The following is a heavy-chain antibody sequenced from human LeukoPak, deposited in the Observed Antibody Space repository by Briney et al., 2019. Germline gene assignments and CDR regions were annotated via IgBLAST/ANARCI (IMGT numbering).Heavy chain of an antibody. Sequence: PGGSLRPSCAASGFTFSTYGMHWVRQAPGKGLEWVAVISYDGSNKYYADSVKGRFTISRDNSKNTLDLQMNSLRAGDTAVYYCAKDEGSRGLNHWGQGTLVTVSA. V-gene: IGHV3-30*18. CDR1: GFTFSTYG. J-gene: IGHJ4*02. CDR3: AKDEGSRGLNH. CDR2: ISYDGSNK. D-gene: IGHD2-15*01.